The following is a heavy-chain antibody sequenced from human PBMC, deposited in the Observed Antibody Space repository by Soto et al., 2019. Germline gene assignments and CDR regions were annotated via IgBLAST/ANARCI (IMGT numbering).Heavy chain of an antibody. CDR2: TYHRGTS. V-gene: IGHV4-38-2*02. CDR3: ARGNGYQDSTGDFNS. CDR1: GYSISSGYY. J-gene: IGHJ4*02. D-gene: IGHD3-22*01. Sequence: SETLSLTCSVSGYSISSGYYWGWIRQPPGKGLEWIVSTYHRGTSYYNPSLRSRVIISVDTSKNQFSLRLNSVTAAATAVYYCARGNGYQDSTGDFNSWGQGALVTVSS.